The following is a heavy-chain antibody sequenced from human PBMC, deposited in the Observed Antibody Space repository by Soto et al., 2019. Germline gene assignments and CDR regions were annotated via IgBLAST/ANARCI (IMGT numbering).Heavy chain of an antibody. Sequence: ASVKVSCKASGGTFSSYAISWVRQAPGQGLEWMGGIIPIFGTANYAQKFQGRVTITADESTSTAYMELSSLRSEDTAVYYCATYLTRYCSGGRCYVGYYYGMDVLGHGTTV. J-gene: IGHJ6*02. CDR1: GGTFSSYA. D-gene: IGHD2-15*01. V-gene: IGHV1-69*13. CDR3: ATYLTRYCSGGRCYVGYYYGMDV. CDR2: IIPIFGTA.